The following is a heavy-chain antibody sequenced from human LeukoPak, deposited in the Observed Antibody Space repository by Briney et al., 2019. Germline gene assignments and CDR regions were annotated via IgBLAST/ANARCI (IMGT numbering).Heavy chain of an antibody. Sequence: SETLSLTCAVYGGSFSGYYWSWIRQPPGKGLEWIGEINHSGSTNYNPSLKSRVTISVDTSKNQFSLKLSSVTAADTAVYYCARGFDGSGSYYRRDNWFDPWGQGTLATVSS. CDR3: ARGFDGSGSYYRRDNWFDP. J-gene: IGHJ5*02. CDR2: INHSGST. CDR1: GGSFSGYY. D-gene: IGHD3-10*01. V-gene: IGHV4-34*01.